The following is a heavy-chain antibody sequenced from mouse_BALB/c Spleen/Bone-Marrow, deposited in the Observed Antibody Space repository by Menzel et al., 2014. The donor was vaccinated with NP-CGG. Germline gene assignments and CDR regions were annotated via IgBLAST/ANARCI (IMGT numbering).Heavy chain of an antibody. J-gene: IGHJ4*01. Sequence: VHLVESGPGLVQPSQSLSITCTVSGFSLTSYGVHWVRQSPGKGLEWLGVIWSGGSTDYNAAFISRLSISKDNSKSQVFFKMNSLRANDTAIYYCAREEFYAMDYWGQGTSVTVSS. CDR2: IWSGGST. V-gene: IGHV2-2*02. CDR3: AREEFYAMDY. CDR1: GFSLTSYG.